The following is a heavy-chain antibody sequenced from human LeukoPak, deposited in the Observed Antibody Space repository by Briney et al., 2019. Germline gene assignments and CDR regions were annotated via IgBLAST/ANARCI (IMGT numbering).Heavy chain of an antibody. D-gene: IGHD1-26*01. V-gene: IGHV3-48*04. J-gene: IGHJ5*02. Sequence: GGSLRLSCVGSGFTFSNYLMNWVRQAPGKGLEWVSYISSSGNTIYNADSVKGRFTISRDNAKNSLYLQMNSLRAEDTAIYYCARLVSNWFDPWGQGTLVTVSS. CDR2: ISSSGNTI. CDR3: ARLVSNWFDP. CDR1: GFTFSNYL.